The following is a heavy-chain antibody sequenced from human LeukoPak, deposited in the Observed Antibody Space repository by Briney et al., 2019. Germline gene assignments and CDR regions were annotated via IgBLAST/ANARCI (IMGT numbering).Heavy chain of an antibody. J-gene: IGHJ6*02. Sequence: PSETLSLTCSASGGSISGYYWTWMRQPAGKGLEWIGRIYSSGSTYYNPSLQSRVTMSVATSKNQFPLKLRSVTAADTAVYYCARDLNPRIAVTSDADYYSYGLDVWGQGTTVTVSS. D-gene: IGHD6-19*01. V-gene: IGHV4-4*07. CDR3: ARDLNPRIAVTSDADYYSYGLDV. CDR2: IYSSGST. CDR1: GGSISGYY.